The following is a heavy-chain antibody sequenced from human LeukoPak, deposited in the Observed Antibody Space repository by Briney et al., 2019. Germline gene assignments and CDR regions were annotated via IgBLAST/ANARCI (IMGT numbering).Heavy chain of an antibody. V-gene: IGHV3-74*01. J-gene: IGHJ4*02. CDR3: ARDLVGALGY. CDR1: GFTFSSYW. D-gene: IGHD1-26*01. Sequence: GGSLRLSCAASGFTFSSYWMHWVRQAPGKGLMWVSRINSDGSSTSYADSVKGRFTISRDNAKNTLFLQMNSLRAEDTAVYYCARDLVGALGYWGQGTLVTVSS. CDR2: INSDGSST.